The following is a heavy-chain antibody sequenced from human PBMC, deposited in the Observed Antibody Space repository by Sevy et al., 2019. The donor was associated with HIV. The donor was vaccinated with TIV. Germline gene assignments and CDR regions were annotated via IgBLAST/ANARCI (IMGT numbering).Heavy chain of an antibody. CDR2: IYPSDSET. J-gene: IGHJ4*02. CDR3: ARQKRSADFLDY. Sequence: GESLKISCMASGYSFSSHWIGWVRQKPGKGLEWVGIIYPSDSETTYSPSFQGQVTISADKSINTAYLQWSSLKASDSAMSYCARQKRSADFLDYWGQGTLVTVSS. D-gene: IGHD2-21*02. V-gene: IGHV5-51*01. CDR1: GYSFSSHW.